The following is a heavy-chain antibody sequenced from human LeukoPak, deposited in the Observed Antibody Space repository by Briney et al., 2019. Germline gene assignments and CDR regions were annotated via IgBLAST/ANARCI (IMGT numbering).Heavy chain of an antibody. CDR2: ISSSGSTI. J-gene: IGHJ4*02. Sequence: PGGSLRLSCAASGFSFSTYTMNWVRQAPGKGLEWVSYISSSGSTIYYADSVKGRFTISRDNAKNSLYLQMNSLRAEDTAVYYCARGSLLLLFDYWGQGTLVTVSS. CDR3: ARGSLLLLFDY. V-gene: IGHV3-48*03. CDR1: GFSFSTYT. D-gene: IGHD2-15*01.